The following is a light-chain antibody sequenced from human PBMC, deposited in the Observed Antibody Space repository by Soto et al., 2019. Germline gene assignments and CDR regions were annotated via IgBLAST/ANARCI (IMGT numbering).Light chain of an antibody. J-gene: IGKJ1*01. CDR2: AAS. CDR1: QSISSW. Sequence: DIQMTQSPSTLSASVGDRVTITCRASQSISSWLAWYQQKPGKAPELLIYAASTLQSGVPSRFSGSGSGTDFTLTISCLQSEDFATYYCQQYYSFPLTFGQGTKVDI. V-gene: IGKV1-5*01. CDR3: QQYYSFPLT.